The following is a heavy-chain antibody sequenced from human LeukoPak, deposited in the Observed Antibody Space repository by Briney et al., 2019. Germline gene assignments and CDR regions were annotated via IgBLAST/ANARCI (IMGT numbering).Heavy chain of an antibody. CDR1: GYSFTSYW. CDR3: ARLENYYGSFDY. CDR2: IYPGDSDT. D-gene: IGHD3-10*01. J-gene: IGHJ4*02. Sequence: GESLKISCKGSGYSFTSYWIGWVRQMPGKGLEWMGIIYPGDSDTRYSPSFQGQVTLPADKSISTTYLQWSSLKASDTAMYYCARLENYYGSFDYWGQGTLVTVSS. V-gene: IGHV5-51*01.